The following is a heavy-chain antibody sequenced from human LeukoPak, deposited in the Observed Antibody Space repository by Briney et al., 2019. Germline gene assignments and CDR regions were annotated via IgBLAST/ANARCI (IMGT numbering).Heavy chain of an antibody. J-gene: IGHJ2*01. D-gene: IGHD4-17*01. V-gene: IGHV3-20*04. CDR3: AREYGDYSSYFDL. CDR2: ITWNGAST. Sequence: GESLRLSCAASGFAFDDYGMSWVRQAPGKGLEWVTGITWNGASTGFADSVKGRFTISRDNAKNSLYLGMSSLRAEDTALYYCAREYGDYSSYFDLWGRGTLVTVSS. CDR1: GFAFDDYG.